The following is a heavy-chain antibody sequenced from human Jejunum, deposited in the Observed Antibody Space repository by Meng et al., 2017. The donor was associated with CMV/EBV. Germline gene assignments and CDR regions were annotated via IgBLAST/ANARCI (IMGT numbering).Heavy chain of an antibody. Sequence: DSGPGLCHPPQTPSRTRTVPGGSISGGDYYWSWIRQPPGKGLEWIGYIHDTGSTYYNPSLTSRVDISVGTSNNQFSLTLTSVTAADTAVYFCARGSIFVSFDSWGQGTLVTVSS. CDR1: GGSISGGDYY. D-gene: IGHD3-3*01. J-gene: IGHJ4*02. V-gene: IGHV4-30-4*01. CDR2: IHDTGST. CDR3: ARGSIFVSFDS.